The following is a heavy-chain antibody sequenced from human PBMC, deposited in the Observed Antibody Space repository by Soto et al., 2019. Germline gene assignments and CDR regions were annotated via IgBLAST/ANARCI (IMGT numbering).Heavy chain of an antibody. Sequence: GGSLRLSCAASGFTFRTYAMSWVRQAPGKGLEWVSVISGSTGKTYYADSVKGRLTISRDNSKNTLSLQMNSLRGEDTAVYFCDKNSGSGSPYYYNLEVWGQGTMVTVSS. D-gene: IGHD3-10*01. CDR3: DKNSGSGSPYYYNLEV. V-gene: IGHV3-23*01. CDR1: GFTFRTYA. CDR2: ISGSTGKT. J-gene: IGHJ6*02.